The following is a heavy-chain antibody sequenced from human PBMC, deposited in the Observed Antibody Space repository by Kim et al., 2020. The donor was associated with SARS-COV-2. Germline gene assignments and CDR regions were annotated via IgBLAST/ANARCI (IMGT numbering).Heavy chain of an antibody. D-gene: IGHD2-2*01. J-gene: IGHJ6*02. V-gene: IGHV4-59*13. CDR1: GGSISSYY. CDR2: IYYSGST. Sequence: SETLSLTCTVSGGSISSYYWSWIRQPPGKGLEWIGYIYYSGSTNYNPSLKSRVTISVDTSKNQFSLKLSSVTAADTAVYYCARISVVPAATYYYYYYGMDVWGQGTTVTVSS. CDR3: ARISVVPAATYYYYYYGMDV.